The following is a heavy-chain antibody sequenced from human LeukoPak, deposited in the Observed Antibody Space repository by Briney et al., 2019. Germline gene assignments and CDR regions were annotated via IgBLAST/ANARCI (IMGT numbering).Heavy chain of an antibody. V-gene: IGHV1-46*01. Sequence: EASVKVSCKASGYTLTSYYIHWVRQAPGQGLEWMGMINPSGDSTTYAQKLQGRVTMTRDMSTSTVYMELRSLRSDDTAVYYCARGFPPRRNYDSSGYYSYYFDHWGQGTLVTVSS. J-gene: IGHJ4*02. CDR2: INPSGDST. D-gene: IGHD3-22*01. CDR3: ARGFPPRRNYDSSGYYSYYFDH. CDR1: GYTLTSYY.